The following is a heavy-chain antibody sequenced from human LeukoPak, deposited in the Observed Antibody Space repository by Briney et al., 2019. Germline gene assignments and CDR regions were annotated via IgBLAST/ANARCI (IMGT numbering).Heavy chain of an antibody. Sequence: GASVKVSCKASGYTFTSYYMHWVRQAPGQGLEWMGIINPSGGSTSYAQKFQGRVTMTRDTSTSTVYMELSSLRSEDTAVYYCARELSRSGDHFYYYYGMDVWGKGTTVTVSS. V-gene: IGHV1-46*01. CDR1: GYTFTSYY. J-gene: IGHJ6*04. D-gene: IGHD3-3*01. CDR3: ARELSRSGDHFYYYYGMDV. CDR2: INPSGGST.